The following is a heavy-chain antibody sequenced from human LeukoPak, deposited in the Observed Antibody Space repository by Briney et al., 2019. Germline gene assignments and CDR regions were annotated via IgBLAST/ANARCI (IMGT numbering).Heavy chain of an antibody. Sequence: GRSLILSFGAAGFTFSIYGMHSVRQAPGNGPEGVAVIWFDGSNKYYSDSVKGRFTISRDNSKNTLYLQINSLRAEDTAVYYCARANYGSGSNYYYGLDVWGQGTTVTVSS. J-gene: IGHJ6*02. CDR1: GFTFSIYG. D-gene: IGHD3-10*01. CDR3: ARANYGSGSNYYYGLDV. V-gene: IGHV3-33*01. CDR2: IWFDGSNK.